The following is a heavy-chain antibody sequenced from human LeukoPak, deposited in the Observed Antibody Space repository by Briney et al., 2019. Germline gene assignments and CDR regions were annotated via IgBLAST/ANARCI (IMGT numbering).Heavy chain of an antibody. J-gene: IGHJ3*02. D-gene: IGHD3-3*01. CDR1: GGSISSGDYY. CDR3: ARGEFTIFGVSAFDI. V-gene: IGHV4-30-4*08. Sequence: PSETLSLTCTVSGGSISSGDYYWSWIRQPPGKGLEWIGYIYYSGSTYYNPSLKSRVTISVDTSKNQFSLKLSSVTAADTAVYYCARGEFTIFGVSAFDIWGQGTMVTVSS. CDR2: IYYSGST.